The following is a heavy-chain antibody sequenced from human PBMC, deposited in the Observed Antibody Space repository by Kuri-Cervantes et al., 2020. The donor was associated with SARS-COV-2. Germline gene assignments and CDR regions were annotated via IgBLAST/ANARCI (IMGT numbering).Heavy chain of an antibody. V-gene: IGHV3-21*01. CDR3: ARDRGDAFDI. CDR2: ISSSSSYI. J-gene: IGHJ3*02. Sequence: GESLKISCAASGFTFSSYSMNWVRQAPGKGLEWVSSISSSSSYIYYAGSVKGRFTISRDNAKNSLYLQMNSLRAEDTAVYYCARDRGDAFDIWGQGTMATVSS. CDR1: GFTFSSYS.